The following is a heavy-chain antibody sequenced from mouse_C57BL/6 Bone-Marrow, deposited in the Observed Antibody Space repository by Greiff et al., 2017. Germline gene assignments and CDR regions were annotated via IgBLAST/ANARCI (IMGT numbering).Heavy chain of an antibody. D-gene: IGHD1-1*02. CDR2: INPSSGYT. CDR1: GYTFTSYW. J-gene: IGHJ3*01. CDR3: AGLWPFAY. Sequence: VQLQQSGAELAQPGASVKLSCTASGYTFTSYWMHWVQQSPGQGLEWIGYINPSSGYTKYNQKFKDKTTLTADKSSSTTYMQLSSLTYEDSGVYYCAGLWPFAYWGQGTLVTVSA. V-gene: IGHV1-7*01.